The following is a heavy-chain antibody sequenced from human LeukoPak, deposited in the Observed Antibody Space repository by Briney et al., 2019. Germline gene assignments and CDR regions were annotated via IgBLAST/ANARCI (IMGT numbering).Heavy chain of an antibody. Sequence: GGSLRLSCAASGFTFSSYSMNWVRQAPGKGVEWVSSISSSSSYIYYADPVKGRFTISRDNAKNSLYLQMNSLRAEDTAVYYCARAMIYYDSSGYRYWGQGTLVTVSS. D-gene: IGHD3-22*01. CDR2: ISSSSSYI. V-gene: IGHV3-21*01. CDR3: ARAMIYYDSSGYRY. CDR1: GFTFSSYS. J-gene: IGHJ4*02.